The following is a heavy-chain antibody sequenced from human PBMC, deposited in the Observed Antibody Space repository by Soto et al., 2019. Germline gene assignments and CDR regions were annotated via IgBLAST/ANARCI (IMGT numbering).Heavy chain of an antibody. Sequence: ASVKVSCKASGYIFTSYALHWVRQAPGQRLEWMGWINAGKGNTKYSQKFQGRVTMTRDTSTSTVYMELSSLRSEDTAVYYCARDIVVVVAATYYYYYGMDVWGQGTTVTVSS. CDR2: INAGKGNT. CDR3: ARDIVVVVAATYYYYYGMDV. CDR1: GYIFTSYA. V-gene: IGHV1-3*01. D-gene: IGHD2-15*01. J-gene: IGHJ6*02.